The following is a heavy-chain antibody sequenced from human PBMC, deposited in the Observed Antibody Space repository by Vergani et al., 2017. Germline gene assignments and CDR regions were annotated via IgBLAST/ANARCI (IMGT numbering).Heavy chain of an antibody. J-gene: IGHJ5*02. D-gene: IGHD2-15*01. Sequence: QLQLQESGPGLVKPSETLSLTCTVSGGYISSSSYYWGWIRQPPGKGLEWIGSIYYSGSTYYNPSLKSRVSISVDTSKNQFSLKLSSVTAADTAVYYCARDFAYCSGGSCYRWFDPGGQGTLVTVSS. CDR1: GGYISSSSYY. CDR3: ARDFAYCSGGSCYRWFDP. V-gene: IGHV4-39*07. CDR2: IYYSGST.